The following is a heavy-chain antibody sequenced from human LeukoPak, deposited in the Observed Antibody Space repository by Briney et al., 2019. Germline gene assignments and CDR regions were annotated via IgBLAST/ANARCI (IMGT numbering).Heavy chain of an antibody. CDR1: GGTFSSYA. CDR2: IIPIFGTA. D-gene: IGHD2-15*01. J-gene: IGHJ6*03. V-gene: IGHV1-69*05. Sequence: SVKVSCKASGGTFSSYAISWVRQAPGQGLEWMGGIIPIFGTANYAQKFQGRVTITTDESTSTAYMELSSLRSEDTAVYYCASGVATSTNYYYYYMDVWGKGTTVTVSS. CDR3: ASGVATSTNYYYYYMDV.